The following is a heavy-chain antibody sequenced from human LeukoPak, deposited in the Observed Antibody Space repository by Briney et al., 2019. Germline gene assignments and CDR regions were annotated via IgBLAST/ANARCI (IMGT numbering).Heavy chain of an antibody. CDR3: ARGFGGYGSGSYYPQVAFDI. Sequence: GESLKISCQGSGYSFTSYWINWVRQMPGKGLEWMGIIYPGDSDTRYSPSFQGQVTISADKSISTAYLQWSSLKASDTAMYYCARGFGGYGSGSYYPQVAFDIWGQGTMVTVSS. V-gene: IGHV5-51*01. D-gene: IGHD3-10*01. J-gene: IGHJ3*02. CDR1: GYSFTSYW. CDR2: IYPGDSDT.